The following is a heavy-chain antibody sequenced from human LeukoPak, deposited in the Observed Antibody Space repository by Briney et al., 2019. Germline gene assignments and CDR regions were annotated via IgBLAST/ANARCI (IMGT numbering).Heavy chain of an antibody. D-gene: IGHD6-19*01. Sequence: NTSETLSLTCTVSGGSISSYYWSWIRQPPGKGLEWIGYIYYSGSTNYNPSLKSRVTISVDTSKNQFSLKLSSVTAADTAVYYCARRRYSSGWYYFDYWGQGTLVTVSS. V-gene: IGHV4-59*01. CDR1: GGSISSYY. J-gene: IGHJ4*02. CDR2: IYYSGST. CDR3: ARRRYSSGWYYFDY.